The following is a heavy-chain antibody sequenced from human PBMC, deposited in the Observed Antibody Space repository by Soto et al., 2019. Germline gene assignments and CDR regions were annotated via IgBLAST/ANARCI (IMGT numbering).Heavy chain of an antibody. CDR1: GFTFSTSR. V-gene: IGHV3-30*18. D-gene: IGHD6-13*01. Sequence: ESGGGVVQSGRSLRLSCAASGFTFSTSRMHWIRQAPGKGLEWVAMISHDGGATYYVDSVKGRFTISRDTDKNTLHLQMDSLRPEDTATYYCAKDWGSSGWYNWFDPWGQGTLVTVSS. CDR3: AKDWGSSGWYNWFDP. CDR2: ISHDGGAT. J-gene: IGHJ5*02.